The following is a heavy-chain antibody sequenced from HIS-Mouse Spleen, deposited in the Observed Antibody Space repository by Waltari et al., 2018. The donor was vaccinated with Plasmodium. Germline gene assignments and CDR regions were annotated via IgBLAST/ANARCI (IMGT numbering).Heavy chain of an antibody. CDR3: AREDILTAYYNDYWYFDL. Sequence: EVQLVESGGGLVKPGGSLRLSCAASGFTFSSYSMNWVRQAPGKGLEGVSSISSSSSYIYYADSVKGRFTISRDNAKNSLYRQMNSLRAEDTAVYYCAREDILTAYYNDYWYFDLWGRGTLVTVSS. CDR1: GFTFSSYS. V-gene: IGHV3-21*01. D-gene: IGHD3-9*01. CDR2: ISSSSSYI. J-gene: IGHJ2*01.